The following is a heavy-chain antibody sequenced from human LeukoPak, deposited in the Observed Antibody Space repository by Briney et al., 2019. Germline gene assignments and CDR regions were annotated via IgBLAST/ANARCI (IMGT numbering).Heavy chain of an antibody. V-gene: IGHV4-38-2*01. J-gene: IGHJ5*02. Sequence: PSETLSLTCAVSGYSISSGYYWGWIRQPPGKGREWFGSIYHSGSTYYNPSLKSRVTISVDTSKNQFSLKLSSVTAADTAVYYCAREADIVVVPAAIDNWFDPWGQGTLVTVSS. CDR1: GYSISSGYY. D-gene: IGHD2-2*02. CDR3: AREADIVVVPAAIDNWFDP. CDR2: IYHSGST.